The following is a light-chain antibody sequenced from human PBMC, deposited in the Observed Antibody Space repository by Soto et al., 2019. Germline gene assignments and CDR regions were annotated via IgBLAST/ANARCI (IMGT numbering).Light chain of an antibody. V-gene: IGKV3-20*01. CDR2: GAS. J-gene: IGKJ1*01. CDR1: QSVSSN. CDR3: QQYGSSPRT. Sequence: EIVTTQTPSTLSETQRERATLSCRASQSVSSNLAWYQQKPGQAPRLLIYGASTRATGIPDRFSGSGSGTDFTLTISRLEPEDFAVYYCQQYGSSPRTLGQGTKVDI.